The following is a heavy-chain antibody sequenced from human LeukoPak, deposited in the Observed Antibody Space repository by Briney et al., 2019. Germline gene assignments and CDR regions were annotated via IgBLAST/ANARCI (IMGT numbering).Heavy chain of an antibody. D-gene: IGHD3-22*01. CDR3: ARSMGGYYYDSSGYYRTPPDAFDI. J-gene: IGHJ3*02. V-gene: IGHV3-48*04. Sequence: GGSLRLSCAASGFTFSSYSMNWVRQAPGKGLEWVSYISSSSSTIYYADSVKGRFTISRDNAKNSLYLQMNSLRAEDTAVYYCARSMGGYYYDSSGYYRTPPDAFDIWGQGTMVTVSS. CDR2: ISSSSSTI. CDR1: GFTFSSYS.